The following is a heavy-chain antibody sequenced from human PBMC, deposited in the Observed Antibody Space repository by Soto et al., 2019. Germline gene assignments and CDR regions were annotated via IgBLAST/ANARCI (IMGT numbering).Heavy chain of an antibody. CDR2: MYHSGST. CDR3: ARDSGLWFGELGSFDY. CDR1: GGSISSGGYS. Sequence: PSETLSLTCAVSGGSISSGGYSWSWIRQPPGKGLEWIGYMYHSGSTYYNPSLKSRVTISIDRSKNQFSLKLSSVTAADTAVYYCARDSGLWFGELGSFDYWGQGTLVTVSS. J-gene: IGHJ4*02. V-gene: IGHV4-30-2*01. D-gene: IGHD3-10*01.